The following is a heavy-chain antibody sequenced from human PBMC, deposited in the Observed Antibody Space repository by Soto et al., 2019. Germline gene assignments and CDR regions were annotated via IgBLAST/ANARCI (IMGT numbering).Heavy chain of an antibody. CDR1: GFTFSGYW. J-gene: IGHJ4*02. D-gene: IGHD4-17*01. CDR3: AGSDYGDYFIDY. CDR2: INSDGSST. Sequence: GGSLRLSCAASGFTFSGYWMHWVRQAPGKGLVWVSRINSDGSSTSYADSVKGRFTISRDNAKNTLYLQMNSLRAEDTAVYYCAGSDYGDYFIDYWGQGTLVTVSS. V-gene: IGHV3-74*01.